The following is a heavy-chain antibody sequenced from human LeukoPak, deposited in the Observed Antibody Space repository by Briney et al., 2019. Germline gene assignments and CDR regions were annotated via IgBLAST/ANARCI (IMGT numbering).Heavy chain of an antibody. J-gene: IGHJ4*02. D-gene: IGHD3-3*01. CDR3: ARDHHDFWSGYPNY. V-gene: IGHV3-7*01. CDR1: GFTFSSYW. Sequence: GGSLRLSCAASGFTFSSYWMSWVRQAPGKGLEWVANIKQDGSEKYYVDSVKGRFTISRDNTKNTVYLQMSSLRAEDTGVYYCARDHHDFWSGYPNYWGQGTLVIVSS. CDR2: IKQDGSEK.